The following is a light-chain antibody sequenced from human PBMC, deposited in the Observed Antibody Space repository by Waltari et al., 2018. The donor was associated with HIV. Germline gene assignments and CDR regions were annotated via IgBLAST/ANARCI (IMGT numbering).Light chain of an antibody. V-gene: IGLV2-23*01. CDR2: EAN. CDR1: SSDTGNYNL. J-gene: IGLJ2*01. Sequence: QSALTQPASVSGSPGQSITISCTGTSSDTGNYNLVSWYQLYPGKAPKLIIYEANRRPSGVSIRFSGSKSADTASLTISGLQAEDEADYYCCAYAGGLEFGGGTKLTVL. CDR3: CAYAGGLE.